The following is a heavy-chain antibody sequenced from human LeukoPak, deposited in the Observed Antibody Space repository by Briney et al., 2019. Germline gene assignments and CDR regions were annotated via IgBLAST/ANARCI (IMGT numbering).Heavy chain of an antibody. D-gene: IGHD6-6*01. CDR3: AKGGSSSSRFDF. CDR2: ISGSGGST. CDR1: GFPFTNYA. Sequence: GGSLRLSCAASGFPFTNYAMSWVRQAPGKGLEWVSAISGSGGSTYYADSVKGRITISRDNSKNTLYLQMNGLRAEDTAVYYCAKGGSSSSRFDFWGQGTLVTVSS. V-gene: IGHV3-23*01. J-gene: IGHJ4*02.